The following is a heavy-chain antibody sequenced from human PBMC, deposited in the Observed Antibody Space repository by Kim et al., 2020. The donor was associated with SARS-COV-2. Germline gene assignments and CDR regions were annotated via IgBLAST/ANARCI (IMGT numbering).Heavy chain of an antibody. J-gene: IGHJ4*02. Sequence: DYSAPMKGRFTISRDDSKTTLYLQMTSLKTEATAVYYCTTDRYSGYDLDYWGQGTLVTVSS. V-gene: IGHV3-15*01. CDR3: TTDRYSGYDLDY. D-gene: IGHD5-12*01.